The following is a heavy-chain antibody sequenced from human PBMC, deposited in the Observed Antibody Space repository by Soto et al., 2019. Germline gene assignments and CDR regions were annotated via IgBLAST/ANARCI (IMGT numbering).Heavy chain of an antibody. CDR2: VAQSGFT. V-gene: IGHV4-4*02. J-gene: IGHJ4*02. D-gene: IGHD5-12*01. CDR3: ARNRYGGYDFDS. Sequence: QLQLQESGPGLVKPSGTLSLTCTVSNGSMTSSLWWSWVRQSPGKGLEWIGEVAQSGFTSYNPSLKSRLNISQDRSNNQFSLRLTSVTAADTAVYYCARNRYGGYDFDSWGQGTLVTVSS. CDR1: NGSMTSSLW.